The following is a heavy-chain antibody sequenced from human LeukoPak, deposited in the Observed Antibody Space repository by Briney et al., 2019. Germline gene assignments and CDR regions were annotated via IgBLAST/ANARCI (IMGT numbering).Heavy chain of an antibody. CDR1: GFTFSNHH. CDR3: AREYDIAVAGSFFDY. Sequence: PGGSLRLSCVASGFTFSNHHMNWVRQAPGKGLEWVAYIRSSSSTIYYADSVKGRFTISRDNSKNTLYLQMNSLRAEDTAVYYCAREYDIAVAGSFFDYWGQGTLVTVSS. J-gene: IGHJ4*02. V-gene: IGHV3-48*01. CDR2: IRSSSSTI. D-gene: IGHD6-19*01.